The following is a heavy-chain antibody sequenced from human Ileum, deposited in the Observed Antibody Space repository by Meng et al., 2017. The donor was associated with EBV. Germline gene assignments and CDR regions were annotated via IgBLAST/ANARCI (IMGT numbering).Heavy chain of an antibody. CDR3: ARYGRCNGNSFYCFDP. V-gene: IGHV4-34*01. Sequence: QVRLQQLGTGLLKPPETLSLTCAVYGGSFNDYYWTWLRQPPGKGLEWIGEIDQSGYTKFNPSLSSRATISRDTSNNQFSLRLNSVTAADTALYYCARYGRCNGNSFYCFDPWGQGTLVTVSS. J-gene: IGHJ5*02. CDR1: GGSFNDYY. D-gene: IGHD4-23*01. CDR2: IDQSGYT.